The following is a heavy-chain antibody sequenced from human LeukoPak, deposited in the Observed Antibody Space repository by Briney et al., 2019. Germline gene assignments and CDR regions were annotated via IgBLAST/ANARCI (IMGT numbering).Heavy chain of an antibody. J-gene: IGHJ4*02. D-gene: IGHD1-26*01. CDR3: ARGRGSYSGYFDY. Sequence: SETLSLTCTVSGGSISSGGYYWSWIRQHPGKGLEWIGYIYYSGSTYYNPSLKSRVTISVDTSKNQFSLKLSSVTAADTAVYYCARGRGSYSGYFDYWGQGTLVAVSS. V-gene: IGHV4-31*03. CDR2: IYYSGST. CDR1: GGSISSGGYY.